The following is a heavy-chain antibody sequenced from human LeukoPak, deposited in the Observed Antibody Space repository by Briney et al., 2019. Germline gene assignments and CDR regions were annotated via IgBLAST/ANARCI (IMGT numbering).Heavy chain of an antibody. V-gene: IGHV3-48*02. CDR1: GFTFGSYS. CDR3: ATGRGSYIDY. D-gene: IGHD1-26*01. J-gene: IGHJ4*02. CDR2: ISSSGSTI. Sequence: GGSLRLSCAASGFTFGSYSMNWVRQAPVKGLEWVSYISSSGSTIYYADSMKGRFTISRDNAKNLLYLQMNSLRDEDTAVYYCATGRGSYIDYWGQGTLVTVSS.